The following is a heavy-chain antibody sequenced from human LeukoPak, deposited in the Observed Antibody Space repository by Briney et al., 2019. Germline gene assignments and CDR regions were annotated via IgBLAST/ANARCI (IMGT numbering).Heavy chain of an antibody. CDR3: AKANWVSNADAAW. J-gene: IGHJ4*02. V-gene: IGHV3-23*01. CDR1: GFSFSNYA. D-gene: IGHD1-1*01. Sequence: GGSLRLSCAASGFSFSNYAMSWDRQAPARGPEWVSSITGGGETFYADSVKGRFTLSRDDSRNTVYLQLNNLRVGDTAIYYCAKANWVSNADAAWWGQGTQVTVSS. CDR2: ITGGGET.